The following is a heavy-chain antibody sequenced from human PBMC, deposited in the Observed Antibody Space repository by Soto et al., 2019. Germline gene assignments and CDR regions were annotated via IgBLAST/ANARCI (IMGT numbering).Heavy chain of an antibody. J-gene: IGHJ4*02. D-gene: IGHD3-22*01. CDR3: ARSHLYYDSSGYPAY. V-gene: IGHV3-11*01. CDR1: GFTFSDYY. CDR2: ISSSGSTI. Sequence: GGSLRLSCAASGFTFSDYYMSWIRQAPGKGLEWVSYISSSGSTIYYADSVKGRFTISRDNAKNSLYLQMNSLGAEDTAVYYCARSHLYYDSSGYPAYWGQGTLVTVSS.